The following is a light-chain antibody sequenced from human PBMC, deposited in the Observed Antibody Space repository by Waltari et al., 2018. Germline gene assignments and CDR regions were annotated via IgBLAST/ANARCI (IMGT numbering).Light chain of an antibody. CDR3: QVWDNSSDHVV. V-gene: IGLV3-21*03. Sequence: SYVLTQPPSVSVAPGKTARITCGGNNIGSKSVHWYQQRPGQAPVLVVYDDSVRPSGIPERFSGSKSGNTATLTISRDEAGDEADYYCQVWDNSSDHVVFGGGTKLTVL. CDR2: DDS. J-gene: IGLJ2*01. CDR1: NIGSKS.